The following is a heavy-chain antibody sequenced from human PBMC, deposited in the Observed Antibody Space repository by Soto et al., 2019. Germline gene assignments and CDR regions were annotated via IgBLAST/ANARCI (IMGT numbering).Heavy chain of an antibody. CDR2: ISGSGGST. D-gene: IGHD6-13*01. CDR3: AKGGQQLVISYYYYMDV. J-gene: IGHJ6*03. CDR1: GFTFSSYA. Sequence: GGSLRLSCAASGFTFSSYAMSWVRQAPGKGLEWVSAISGSGGSTYYADSVKGRFTISRDNSKNTLYLQMNSLRAEDKAVYYCAKGGQQLVISYYYYMDVWGKGTTVTVSS. V-gene: IGHV3-23*01.